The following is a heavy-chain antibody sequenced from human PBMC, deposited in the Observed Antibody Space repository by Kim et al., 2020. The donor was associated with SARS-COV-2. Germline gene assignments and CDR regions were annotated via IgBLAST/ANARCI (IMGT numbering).Heavy chain of an antibody. CDR2: IYHSGST. V-gene: IGHV4-38-2*02. CDR3: ARDRVTYYDILTGYSERAPGAFDI. CDR1: GYSISSGYY. D-gene: IGHD3-9*01. J-gene: IGHJ3*02. Sequence: SETLSLTCTVSGYSISSGYYWGWIRQPPGKGLEWIGSIYHSGSTYYNPSLKSRVTISVDTSKNQFSLKLSSVTAADTAVYYCARDRVTYYDILTGYSERAPGAFDIWGQGTMVTVSS.